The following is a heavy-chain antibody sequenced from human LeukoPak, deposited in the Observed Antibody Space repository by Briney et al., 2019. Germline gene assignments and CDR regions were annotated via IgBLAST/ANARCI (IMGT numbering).Heavy chain of an antibody. CDR2: IYYSGST. J-gene: IGHJ4*02. V-gene: IGHV4-31*03. Sequence: PSQTLSLTCTVSGGSISSGGYYWSWIRQHPEKGLEWIGYIYYSGSTYYNPSLKSRVTISVDTSKNQFSLKLSSVTAADTAVYYCARAFPSSYYDILTGPQCHFDYWGQGTLVTVSS. D-gene: IGHD3-9*01. CDR3: ARAFPSSYYDILTGPQCHFDY. CDR1: GGSISSGGYY.